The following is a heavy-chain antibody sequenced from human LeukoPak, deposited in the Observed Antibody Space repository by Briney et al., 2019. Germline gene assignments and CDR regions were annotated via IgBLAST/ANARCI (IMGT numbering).Heavy chain of an antibody. V-gene: IGHV4-61*02. CDR3: ARDIVVVVAAKIQNWFDP. CDR2: IYTSGST. D-gene: IGHD2-15*01. CDR1: GGSISSGSYY. J-gene: IGHJ5*02. Sequence: LSETLSLTCTVSGGSISSGSYYWSWIRQPAGKGLEWIGRIYTSGSTNYNPSLKSRVTISVDTSKNQFSLKLSSVTAADTAVYYCARDIVVVVAAKIQNWFDPWGQGTLVTVSS.